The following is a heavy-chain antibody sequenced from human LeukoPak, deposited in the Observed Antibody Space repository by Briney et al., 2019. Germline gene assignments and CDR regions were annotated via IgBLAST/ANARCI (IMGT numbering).Heavy chain of an antibody. CDR1: GFTVSGHP. D-gene: IGHD1-20*01. CDR2: IYRGGNT. Sequence: GGSLRLSCAASGFTVSGHPMSWVRQAPGKGLEWVSVIYRGGNTYYADSVKGRFTISTDNSKNTLYLQMNSLRAGDTAVYYCVRYNWNDGFFDYWGQGTLVTVSS. V-gene: IGHV3-53*01. CDR3: VRYNWNDGFFDY. J-gene: IGHJ4*02.